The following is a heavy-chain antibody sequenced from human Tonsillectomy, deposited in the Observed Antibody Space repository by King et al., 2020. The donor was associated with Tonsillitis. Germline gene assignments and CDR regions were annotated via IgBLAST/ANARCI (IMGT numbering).Heavy chain of an antibody. CDR2: IKSKTDGGTT. Sequence: VQLVESGGGSVTPGGSLRLSCAASGFTFSNAWMSWVRQAPGKGLEWVGRIKSKTDGGTTDHAAPVKGRFTISRDDSKNTLYLQMNSLKTEDTAVYYCTTGSAPGGPPVVITYYFDYWGQGALVTVSS. CDR1: GFTFSNAW. CDR3: TTGSAPGGPPVVITYYFDY. D-gene: IGHD3-22*01. J-gene: IGHJ4*02. V-gene: IGHV3-15*01.